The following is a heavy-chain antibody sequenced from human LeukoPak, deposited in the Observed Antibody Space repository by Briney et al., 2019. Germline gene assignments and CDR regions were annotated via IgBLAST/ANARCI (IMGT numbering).Heavy chain of an antibody. Sequence: GASVKVSCKASGYTFTSYGISWVRQAPGQGLEWMGWISAYNGNTDYAQKLQGRVTMTTDTSTSTAYMELRSLRSDDTAVYYCARDRRYFDWLLADYWGQGTLVTVSS. J-gene: IGHJ4*02. D-gene: IGHD3-9*01. CDR1: GYTFTSYG. V-gene: IGHV1-18*01. CDR3: ARDRRYFDWLLADY. CDR2: ISAYNGNT.